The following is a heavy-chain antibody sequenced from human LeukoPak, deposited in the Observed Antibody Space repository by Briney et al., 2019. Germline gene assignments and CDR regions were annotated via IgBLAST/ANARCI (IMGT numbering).Heavy chain of an antibody. D-gene: IGHD2-15*01. CDR2: INPSGGST. J-gene: IGHJ6*03. CDR1: GYTFTGYY. Sequence: ASVKVSCKASGYTFTGYYMHWVRQAPGQGLEWMGIINPSGGSTSYAQKFQGRVTMTRDTSTSTVYMELSSLRSEDTAVYYCARGLVVVPAATRGEIFCSGGSCLSYYMDVWGKGTTVTISS. CDR3: ARGLVVVPAATRGEIFCSGGSCLSYYMDV. V-gene: IGHV1-46*01.